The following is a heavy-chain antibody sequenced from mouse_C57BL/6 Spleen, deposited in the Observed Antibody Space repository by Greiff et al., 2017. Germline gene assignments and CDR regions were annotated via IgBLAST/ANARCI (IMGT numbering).Heavy chain of an antibody. J-gene: IGHJ2*01. D-gene: IGHD1-1*01. CDR1: GFNIKDYY. CDR2: LDPEDGET. Sequence: VQLQQSGAELVKPGASVKLSCTASGFNIKDYYMHWVKQRTEQGLEWIGRLDPEDGETKYAPKFPGKAPITADTSSNTAYLQLSSLTSEDTAVYYCARRITTVVATVDYWGQGTTLTVSS. V-gene: IGHV14-2*01. CDR3: ARRITTVVATVDY.